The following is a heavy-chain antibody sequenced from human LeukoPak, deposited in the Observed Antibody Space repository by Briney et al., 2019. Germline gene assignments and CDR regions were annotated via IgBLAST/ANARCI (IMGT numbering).Heavy chain of an antibody. Sequence: GGSLRLSCAASGFTFSSYGMHWVRQAPGKGLEWVAVISYDGSNKYYADSVKGRFTISRDNSKNTLYLQMNSLRAEDTAVYYCAKDRSRVLLWFGESTTWGQGTLVTASS. V-gene: IGHV3-30*18. J-gene: IGHJ5*02. D-gene: IGHD3-10*01. CDR2: ISYDGSNK. CDR3: AKDRSRVLLWFGESTT. CDR1: GFTFSSYG.